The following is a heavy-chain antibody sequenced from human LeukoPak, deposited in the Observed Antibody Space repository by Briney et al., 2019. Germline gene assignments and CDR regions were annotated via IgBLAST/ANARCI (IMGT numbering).Heavy chain of an antibody. CDR3: ARNLWRNAFDI. V-gene: IGHV4-34*01. CDR1: GGSFSGYY. J-gene: IGHJ3*02. Sequence: SEILSLTCAVYGGSFSGYYWSWIRQPPGKGLEWIGEINHSGSTNYNPSLKSRVTISVDTSKNQFSLKLSSVTAADTAVYYCARNLWRNAFDIWGQGAMVTVSS. D-gene: IGHD2-21*01. CDR2: INHSGST.